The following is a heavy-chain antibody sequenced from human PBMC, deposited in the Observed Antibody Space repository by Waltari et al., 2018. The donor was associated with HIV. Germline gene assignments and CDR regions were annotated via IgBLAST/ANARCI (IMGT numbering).Heavy chain of an antibody. V-gene: IGHV5-51*01. J-gene: IGHJ4*02. CDR2: IYPGHSDT. CDR3: ARHPYGGSSYGGGFDH. CDR1: GYSFTTYW. D-gene: IGHD1-26*01. Sequence: EVQLVQSGAEAKKPGESLSISCKGSGYSFTTYWIGWVRQVPGKGLEWMGIIYPGHSDTTYSPSFEGQVTMSVDKSLNTAYLQWSSLKASDTAMYYCARHPYGGSSYGGGFDHWGQGTLVTVSS.